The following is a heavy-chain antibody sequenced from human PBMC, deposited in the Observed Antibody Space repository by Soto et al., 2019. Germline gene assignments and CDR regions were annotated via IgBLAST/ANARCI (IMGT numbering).Heavy chain of an antibody. CDR2: IYYSGST. D-gene: IGHD4-4*01. J-gene: IGHJ4*02. CDR3: ARGHLPGGNSFYFDY. V-gene: IGHV4-31*03. Sequence: SETLSLTCPVSGGSISSGSYYWSWIRQLPGKGLEWIAYIYYSGSTYYNPSLQSRVTISLDKSKNQFSLKLSSVTAADTAVYYCARGHLPGGNSFYFDYWGQGSRVS. CDR1: GGSISSGSYY.